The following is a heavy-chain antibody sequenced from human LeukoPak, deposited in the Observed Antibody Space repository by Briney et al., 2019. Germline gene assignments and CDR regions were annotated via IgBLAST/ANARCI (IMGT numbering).Heavy chain of an antibody. CDR3: AGRRKYDFWSGNFDY. J-gene: IGHJ4*02. CDR2: ISSSGSTI. CDR1: GFTFSSYE. Sequence: PGGSLRLSCAASGFTFSSYEMNWVRQAPGKGLEWVSYISSSGSTIYYADSVKGRFTISRDNAKNSLYLQMNSLRAEDTAVYYCAGRRKYDFWSGNFDYWGQGTLVTVSS. V-gene: IGHV3-48*03. D-gene: IGHD3-3*01.